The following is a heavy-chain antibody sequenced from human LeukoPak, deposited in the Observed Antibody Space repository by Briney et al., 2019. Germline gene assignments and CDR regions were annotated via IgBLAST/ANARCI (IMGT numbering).Heavy chain of an antibody. CDR2: ISSSSSTI. J-gene: IGHJ6*03. V-gene: IGHV3-48*01. Sequence: GGSLRLSCAASGFTFSSYSMNWVRQAPGKGLEWVSYISSSSSTIYYADSVKGRFTISRDNAKNSLYLQMNSLRAEDTAVYYCARAYYYYYMDVWGKGTTVTVSS. CDR1: GFTFSSYS. CDR3: ARAYYYYYMDV.